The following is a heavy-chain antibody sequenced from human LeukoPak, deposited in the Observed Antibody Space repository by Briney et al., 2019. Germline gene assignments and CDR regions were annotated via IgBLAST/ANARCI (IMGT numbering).Heavy chain of an antibody. J-gene: IGHJ3*02. D-gene: IGHD3-10*01. V-gene: IGHV7-4-1*02. CDR2: INTNTGNP. CDR3: ARDQNVLLWFGESLDAFDI. Sequence: ASVKVSCKASGYTFTSYAMNWVRQAPGQGLEWMGWINTNTGNPTHAQGFTGRFVFSLDTSVSTAYLQISSLKAEDTAVYYCARDQNVLLWFGESLDAFDIWGQGTMVTVSS. CDR1: GYTFTSYA.